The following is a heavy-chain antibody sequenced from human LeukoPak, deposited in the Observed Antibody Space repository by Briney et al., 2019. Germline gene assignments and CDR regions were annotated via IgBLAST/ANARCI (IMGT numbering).Heavy chain of an antibody. CDR1: GFTFTKYW. Sequence: GESLKISCKGSGFTFTKYWIGWVRQMPGKGLEWMGIMYLGDSETRYSPSFQGQVTISADKSISTVFLQWSSLKASDTAMYYCARSTGGPYGDYGGQHWGQGTLVTVSS. CDR3: ARSTGGPYGDYGGQH. CDR2: MYLGDSET. D-gene: IGHD4-17*01. V-gene: IGHV5-51*01. J-gene: IGHJ1*01.